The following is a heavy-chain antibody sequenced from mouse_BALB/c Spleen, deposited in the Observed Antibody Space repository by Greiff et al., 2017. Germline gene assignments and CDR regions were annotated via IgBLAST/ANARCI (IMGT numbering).Heavy chain of an antibody. J-gene: IGHJ3*01. CDR2: INSNGGST. V-gene: IGHV5-6-3*01. CDR1: GFTFSSYG. D-gene: IGHD4-1*01. Sequence: EVQLVESGGGLVQPGGSLKLSCAASGFTFSSYGMSWVRQTPDKRLELVATINSNGGSTYYPDSVKGRFTISRDNAKNTLYLQMSSLKSEDTAMYYCARSKLGWFAYWGQGTLVTVSA. CDR3: ARSKLGWFAY.